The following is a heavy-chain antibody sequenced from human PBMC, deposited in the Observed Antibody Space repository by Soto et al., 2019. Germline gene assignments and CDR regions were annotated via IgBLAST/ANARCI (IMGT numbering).Heavy chain of an antibody. CDR1: GFTFTSNG. J-gene: IGHJ4*02. Sequence: PGGSLRLSCAAPGFTFTSNGMSWVRQAPGKGLQWVSGISGSDGVTYNADSVKGRFTLARDTSKNTLCLQMNSLRAEDTAVYYCTWRSGEYYDYWGQGTMVTVYS. D-gene: IGHD3-22*01. V-gene: IGHV3-23*01. CDR2: ISGSDGVT. CDR3: TWRSGEYYDY.